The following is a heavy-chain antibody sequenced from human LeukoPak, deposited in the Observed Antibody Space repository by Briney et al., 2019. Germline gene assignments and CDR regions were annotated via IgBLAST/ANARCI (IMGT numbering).Heavy chain of an antibody. CDR3: ARGQQQLVLSYFDY. CDR1: GGSISSGGYS. Sequence: SETLSLTCAVSGGSISSGGYSWRWIRQPPGTGLEWIGYIYHSGSTYYNPSLKSRVTISVDRSKNQFSLKLSSVTAADTAVYYCARGQQQLVLSYFDYWGQGTLVTVSS. CDR2: IYHSGST. D-gene: IGHD6-13*01. J-gene: IGHJ4*02. V-gene: IGHV4-30-2*01.